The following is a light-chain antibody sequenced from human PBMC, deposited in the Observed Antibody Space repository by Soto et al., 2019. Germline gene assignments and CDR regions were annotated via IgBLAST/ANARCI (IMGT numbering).Light chain of an antibody. V-gene: IGKV3-11*01. CDR1: QSVSSY. J-gene: IGKJ3*01. Sequence: EIVLTQSPATLSLSPGERATLSCRASQSVSSYLAWYQQKPGQAPRLLIYDASNRATGIPARFSGSGSGTAFTLTSSSLEPEDCAVYYCQQRSHWPPTFGPGTKVDIK. CDR3: QQRSHWPPT. CDR2: DAS.